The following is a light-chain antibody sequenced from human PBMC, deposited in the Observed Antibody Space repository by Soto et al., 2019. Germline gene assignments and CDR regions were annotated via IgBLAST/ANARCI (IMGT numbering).Light chain of an antibody. CDR2: LGS. Sequence: DIVLTQSPISLPVTPGEPASISCRSSQSLLHSNGFNSLDWYLQKPGQSPQLLIYLGSNRASGVPGRFSGSGSGTDFTLKISRVEPEDVGVYYCMQALQTPFTFGPGTKVDIE. CDR3: MQALQTPFT. V-gene: IGKV2-28*01. CDR1: QSLLHSNGFNS. J-gene: IGKJ3*01.